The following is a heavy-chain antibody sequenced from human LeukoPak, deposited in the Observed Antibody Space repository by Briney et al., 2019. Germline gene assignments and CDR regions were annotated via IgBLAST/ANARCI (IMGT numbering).Heavy chain of an antibody. Sequence: GGSLTLSCAAPGFTFSNYGMNWVRQAPGKGLEWLTFIRYDGTNTYYRDSVKGRFTISRDNSKNTLFLQMHGLRPEDTAVYYCAPEATNVAGSWGQGTLVIVSS. V-gene: IGHV3-30*02. J-gene: IGHJ4*02. CDR2: IRYDGTNT. D-gene: IGHD1-1*01. CDR3: APEATNVAGS. CDR1: GFTFSNYG.